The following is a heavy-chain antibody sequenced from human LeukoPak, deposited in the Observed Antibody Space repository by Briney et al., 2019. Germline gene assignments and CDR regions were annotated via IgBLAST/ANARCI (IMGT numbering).Heavy chain of an antibody. CDR3: ARGNAPLPFDY. Sequence: GGPLRLSCAESGFIFSTYNMHWVRQAPGKGLEWVSSISSDGGYIYYADSVKGRFTISRDNAKDSLYLQMNSLRAEDTAVYYWARGNAPLPFDYWGQGTLVTVSS. D-gene: IGHD2-2*01. J-gene: IGHJ4*02. CDR1: GFIFSTYN. V-gene: IGHV3-21*01. CDR2: ISSDGGYI.